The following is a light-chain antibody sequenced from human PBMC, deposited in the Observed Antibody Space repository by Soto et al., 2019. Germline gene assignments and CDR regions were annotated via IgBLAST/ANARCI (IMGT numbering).Light chain of an antibody. V-gene: IGKV2-30*02. Sequence: DIVMTKTPLSSPVTLGQAASISCRSSQSLVHNDGNTYLSWVQQRPGQPPRLLIYTVSDRDSVVPDRFSGSGSGTDFTLRISRVEAEYVGVYFCMQGTHWPFTFGQGTKLEIK. CDR1: QSLVHNDGNTY. CDR3: MQGTHWPFT. J-gene: IGKJ2*01. CDR2: TVS.